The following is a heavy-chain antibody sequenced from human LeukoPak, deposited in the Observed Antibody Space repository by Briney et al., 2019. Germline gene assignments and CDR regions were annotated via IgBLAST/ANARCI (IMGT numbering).Heavy chain of an antibody. V-gene: IGHV3-13*01. CDR2: IGTAGDT. D-gene: IGHD3-22*01. CDR1: GFTFSSYD. CDR3: ARGGYYDSSGYPAKYYFDY. J-gene: IGHJ4*02. Sequence: GGSLRLSCAASGFTFSSYDMHWVRHATGKGLEWVSAIGTAGDTYYPGSVKGRFTISRENAKNSLYLQMNSLGAGDTAVYYCARGGYYDSSGYPAKYYFDYWGQGTLVTVSS.